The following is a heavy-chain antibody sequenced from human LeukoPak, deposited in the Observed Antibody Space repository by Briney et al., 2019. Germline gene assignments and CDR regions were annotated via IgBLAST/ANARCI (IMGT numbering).Heavy chain of an antibody. J-gene: IGHJ4*02. CDR3: AKRDRPCSGDCSAPYYFDY. D-gene: IGHD2-21*02. V-gene: IGHV3-23*01. CDR1: GFTFSSFA. Sequence: QPGGSLRLSCAASGFTFSSFAMSWVRQAPGKGLEWVSSISSSGANTYYADSVKGRFTISRDNSKNTLYLQVSGLRAEDTAVYYCAKRDRPCSGDCSAPYYFDYWGQGTLVTVSS. CDR2: ISSSGANT.